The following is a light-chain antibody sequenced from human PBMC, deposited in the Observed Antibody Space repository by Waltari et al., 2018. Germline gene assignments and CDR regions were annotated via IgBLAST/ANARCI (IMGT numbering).Light chain of an antibody. CDR1: QAISNH. CDR2: KSF. Sequence: DIQMTQSPASLSAFVGDRVTITCRASQAISNHLAWYQQKPGKAPKVLIYKSFTLQSGVPSRFSGSGSETEFILTISSLQPDDFATYFCQQYNIWPYTFGQGTTLEI. J-gene: IGKJ2*01. CDR3: QQYNIWPYT. V-gene: IGKV1-16*01.